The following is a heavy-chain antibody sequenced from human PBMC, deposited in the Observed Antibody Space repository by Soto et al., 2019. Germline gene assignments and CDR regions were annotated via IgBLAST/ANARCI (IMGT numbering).Heavy chain of an antibody. V-gene: IGHV1-3*01. Sequence: ASVKVSCKASGYTFTSYAIHWVRRGPGQRLEWMGWINAGNGNTKYSQKFQGRVTITRDTSASTAYMELSSLRSEDTAVYYCARDAMYGPENYGMDVWGQGTTVTVSS. D-gene: IGHD2-8*01. CDR3: ARDAMYGPENYGMDV. J-gene: IGHJ6*02. CDR1: GYTFTSYA. CDR2: INAGNGNT.